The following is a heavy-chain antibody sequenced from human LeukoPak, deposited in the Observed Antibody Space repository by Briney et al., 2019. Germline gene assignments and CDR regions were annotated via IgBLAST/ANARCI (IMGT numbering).Heavy chain of an antibody. Sequence: ASVKVSCKASGYTFTSYYMHWVRQAPGQGLEWIGIINPSGGSTSYAQKFQGRVTMTRDTSTSTVYMELSSLRSEDTAVYYCARDLGRITMVRGAIPDYWGQGTLVTVSS. D-gene: IGHD3-10*01. CDR2: INPSGGST. CDR3: ARDLGRITMVRGAIPDY. V-gene: IGHV1-46*01. J-gene: IGHJ4*02. CDR1: GYTFTSYY.